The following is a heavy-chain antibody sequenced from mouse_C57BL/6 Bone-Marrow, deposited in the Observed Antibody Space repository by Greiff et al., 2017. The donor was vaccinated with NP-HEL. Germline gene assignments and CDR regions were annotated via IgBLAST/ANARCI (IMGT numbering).Heavy chain of an antibody. D-gene: IGHD2-3*01. CDR3: AIWLLGAMDY. CDR1: GYTFTSYW. CDR2: IDPSDSET. J-gene: IGHJ4*01. Sequence: QVQLKEPGAELVRPGSSVKLSCKASGYTFTSYWMHWVKHRPIQGLEWIGNIDPSDSETHYNQKFKDKATLTVDKSSSTAYMQLSSLTSEDSAVYYCAIWLLGAMDYWGQGTSVTVSS. V-gene: IGHV1-52*01.